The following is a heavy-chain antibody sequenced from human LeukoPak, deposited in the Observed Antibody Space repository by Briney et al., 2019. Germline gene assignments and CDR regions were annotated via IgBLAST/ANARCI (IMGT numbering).Heavy chain of an antibody. D-gene: IGHD1-14*01. Sequence: AETLSLTCTVSGVPINSYSWSWTRQPAGKGLEWLGRIYTSGTINHNPSLKSRVTISVDRSRNQLSLKLSSVTAADTAVYYCARDNKGIGIDAFDIWGQGTMVTVSS. CDR1: GVPINSYS. CDR2: IYTSGTI. V-gene: IGHV4-4*07. J-gene: IGHJ3*02. CDR3: ARDNKGIGIDAFDI.